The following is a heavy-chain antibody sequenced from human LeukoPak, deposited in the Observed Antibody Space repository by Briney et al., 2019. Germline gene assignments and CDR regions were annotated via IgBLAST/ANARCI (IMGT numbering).Heavy chain of an antibody. J-gene: IGHJ4*02. CDR2: IGTSGDT. Sequence: PGGSLRLSCAASGFTFSSYDMHWVRQATGKGLEWVSVIGTSGDTYYAGSVKGRFTISRENAKNSLYIQMNSLTAGDTAVYFCSRVGSSGWPNYFDSWGQGTLVTVSS. CDR3: SRVGSSGWPNYFDS. CDR1: GFTFSSYD. V-gene: IGHV3-13*04. D-gene: IGHD6-19*01.